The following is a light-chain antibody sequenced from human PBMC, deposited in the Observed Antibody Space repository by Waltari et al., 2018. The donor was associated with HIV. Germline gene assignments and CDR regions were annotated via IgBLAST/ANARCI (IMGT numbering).Light chain of an antibody. V-gene: IGLV1-47*01. CDR2: SNI. Sequence: QSVLTQPPSASGTPGQTVTISCSGSRSHIESNYVYWFQQFPGTAPKLLIYSNIQRPSGVPARFSGSKSDTSASLAISGLRSEDEGIYYCAAWDDSLSGRVFGGGTKLTVL. J-gene: IGLJ2*01. CDR1: RSHIESNY. CDR3: AAWDDSLSGRV.